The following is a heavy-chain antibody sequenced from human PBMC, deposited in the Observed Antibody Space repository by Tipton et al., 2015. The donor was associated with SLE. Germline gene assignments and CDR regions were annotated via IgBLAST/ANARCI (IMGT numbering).Heavy chain of an antibody. J-gene: IGHJ4*02. Sequence: GLVKPSETLSLTCTVSGGSVSSSHYFWGWIRQPPGKGLEWIGNIYYSGTTYYNPSVKSRVTISVDTSKNQFSLKLTSVTAADTAVYYCARSPSSGWEYYFDYWGQGTQVTVSS. CDR1: GGSVSSSHYF. CDR3: ARSPSSGWEYYFDY. V-gene: IGHV4-39*07. CDR2: IYYSGTT. D-gene: IGHD6-19*01.